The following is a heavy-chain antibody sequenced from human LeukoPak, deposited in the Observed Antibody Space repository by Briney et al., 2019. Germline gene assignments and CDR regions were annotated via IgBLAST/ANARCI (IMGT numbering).Heavy chain of an antibody. V-gene: IGHV1-18*01. CDR2: ISAYNGNT. Sequence: ASVKVSCKASGYTFTSYGISWVRQAPGQGLEWMGWISAYNGNTNYAQKLQGRVTMTTDTSTSTAYMELRSLRSDDTAVYYCAGAPRGGDYYYYMDVWGKGTTVTISS. D-gene: IGHD3-16*01. CDR1: GYTFTSYG. CDR3: AGAPRGGDYYYYMDV. J-gene: IGHJ6*03.